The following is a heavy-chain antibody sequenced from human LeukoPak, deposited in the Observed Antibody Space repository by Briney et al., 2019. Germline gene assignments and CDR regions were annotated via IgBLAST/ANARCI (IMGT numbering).Heavy chain of an antibody. CDR1: GFTFSSSE. Sequence: GGSLRLSCAASGFTFSSSEMNWVRQAPGKGLEWVSYISSSGSTIYYADSVKARFTISRDNAKNSLYLQMNSLRAEDTAVYYCARDLQYFAYYYTDVWGKGTTVTVSS. CDR2: ISSSGSTI. D-gene: IGHD3-9*01. CDR3: ARDLQYFAYYYTDV. J-gene: IGHJ6*03. V-gene: IGHV3-48*03.